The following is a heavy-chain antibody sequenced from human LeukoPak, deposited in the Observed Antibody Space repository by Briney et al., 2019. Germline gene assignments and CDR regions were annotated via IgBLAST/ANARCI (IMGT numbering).Heavy chain of an antibody. CDR1: ALTFSSYS. CDR2: TSSSSSTI. Sequence: AGSLTLSWAAAALTFSSYSMNWVSQAQGNVLGWVSFTSSSSSTIYYADSVKGRFTISRDNAKDSLYLKMNSLRAEDTAVYYCARDRGGSYSAIDYWGQGTLVTVSS. J-gene: IGHJ4*02. CDR3: ARDRGGSYSAIDY. D-gene: IGHD1-26*01. V-gene: IGHV3-48*04.